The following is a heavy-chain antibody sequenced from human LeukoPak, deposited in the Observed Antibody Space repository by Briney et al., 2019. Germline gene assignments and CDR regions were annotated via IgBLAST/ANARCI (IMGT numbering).Heavy chain of an antibody. Sequence: ASVKVSCKASGGTFSSYAISWVRQAPGQGLEWMEGILPIFGTANYAQKFQGRVTITTDESTSTAYMELSSLRSEDTAVYYCARATAMVSGIFDYWGQGTLVTVSS. J-gene: IGHJ4*02. D-gene: IGHD5-18*01. CDR2: ILPIFGTA. CDR1: GGTFSSYA. V-gene: IGHV1-69*05. CDR3: ARATAMVSGIFDY.